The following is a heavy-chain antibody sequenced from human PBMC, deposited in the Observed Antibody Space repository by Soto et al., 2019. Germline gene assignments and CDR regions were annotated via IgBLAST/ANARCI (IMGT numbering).Heavy chain of an antibody. J-gene: IGHJ4*02. V-gene: IGHV4-34*01. CDR3: ARDKITGLFDY. CDR1: VGPFSVYS. D-gene: IGHD2-8*02. CDR2: INHSGST. Sequence: SHSLSRTSLNFVGPFSVYSWIGIRQPPRAELEWIGDINHSGSTNYIPSLKSRVTISVDTSKNQFSLKLTSVTAADTAVYYCARDKITGLFDYWGQGTLVTVSS.